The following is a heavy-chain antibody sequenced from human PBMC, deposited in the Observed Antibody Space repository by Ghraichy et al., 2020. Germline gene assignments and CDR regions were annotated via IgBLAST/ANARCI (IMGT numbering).Heavy chain of an antibody. Sequence: GESLNISCAASGFSFSDYGMHWVRQAPGKGLEWVALISHDGGKTDYIQSVKGRFTISRDGSNNTLYLHMDNLRREDTATYYCAREQGPYYDIMTGYYTTEFWGQGALVIVS. CDR1: GFSFSDYG. CDR3: AREQGPYYDIMTGYYTTEF. J-gene: IGHJ4*02. V-gene: IGHV3-33*05. D-gene: IGHD3-9*01. CDR2: ISHDGGKT.